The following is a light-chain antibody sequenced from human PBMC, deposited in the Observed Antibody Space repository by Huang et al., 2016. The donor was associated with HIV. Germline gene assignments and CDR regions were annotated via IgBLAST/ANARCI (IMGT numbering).Light chain of an antibody. CDR1: QSVSTN. V-gene: IGKV3-15*01. CDR2: GAS. CDR3: QQYNKWPPFT. J-gene: IGKJ3*01. Sequence: EIVMTQSQATLSVSPGERATLSSRAGQSVSTNVAWYQHKPGQARRLLIYGASPRATGTPGRFSGSGSGTEFTLTISSLQSEDFSIYYCQQYNKWPPFTFGPGTKVDI.